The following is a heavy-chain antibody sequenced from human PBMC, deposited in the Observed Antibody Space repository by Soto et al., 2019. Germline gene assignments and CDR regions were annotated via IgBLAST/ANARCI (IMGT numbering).Heavy chain of an antibody. CDR1: GYTFTSYY. Sequence: ASVKVSCKASGYTFTSYYMHWVRQAPGQGLEWMGMINPRSGSTNYAQQFQGRVTMARDTSTSTVYLEVSSLRSEDTAVYYCARGPTTNNWFDPWGQGTLVTVSS. J-gene: IGHJ5*02. CDR2: INPRSGST. CDR3: ARGPTTNNWFDP. V-gene: IGHV1-46*01.